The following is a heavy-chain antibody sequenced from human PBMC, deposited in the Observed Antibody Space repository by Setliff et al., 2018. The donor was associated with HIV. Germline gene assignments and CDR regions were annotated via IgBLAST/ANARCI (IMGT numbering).Heavy chain of an antibody. V-gene: IGHV1-69*13. J-gene: IGHJ5*02. Sequence: GASVKVSCKASGGTFSGYVISWVRQAPGQGLEWMGGIIPIFGTANYAQKFQGRVTITADESTSTAYMELSSLRSDDTAVYYCARDFSGQQLVGGWFDPWGQGTLVTVS. CDR2: IIPIFGTA. D-gene: IGHD6-13*01. CDR3: ARDFSGQQLVGGWFDP. CDR1: GGTFSGYV.